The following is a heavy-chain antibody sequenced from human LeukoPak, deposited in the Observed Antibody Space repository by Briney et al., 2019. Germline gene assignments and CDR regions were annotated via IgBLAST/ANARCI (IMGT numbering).Heavy chain of an antibody. J-gene: IGHJ4*02. V-gene: IGHV1-69*13. CDR1: GGTFSSYA. Sequence: ASVKVSCKASGGTFSSYAISWVRQAPGQGLEWMGGIIPIFGTANYAQKFQGRVTITADESTSTAYMELSSLRSEDTAVYYCAGASVGYSGYDYFDYWGQGTLVTVSS. CDR3: AGASVGYSGYDYFDY. CDR2: IIPIFGTA. D-gene: IGHD5-12*01.